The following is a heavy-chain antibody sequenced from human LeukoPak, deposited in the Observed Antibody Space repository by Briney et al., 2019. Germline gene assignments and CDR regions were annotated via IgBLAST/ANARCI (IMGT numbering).Heavy chain of an antibody. D-gene: IGHD6-19*01. CDR1: GFSFSSYW. Sequence: QPGGSLRLSCAASGFSFSSYWMHWVRQTPGKGLVWVSHINSDGSIKGYADSVKGRFTISRDNAKNTLYLEMNSLRAEDTAMYYCARVRSSGWDDWGCDYWGQGTLVTVSS. CDR3: ARVRSSGWDDWGCDY. V-gene: IGHV3-74*01. J-gene: IGHJ4*02. CDR2: INSDGSIK.